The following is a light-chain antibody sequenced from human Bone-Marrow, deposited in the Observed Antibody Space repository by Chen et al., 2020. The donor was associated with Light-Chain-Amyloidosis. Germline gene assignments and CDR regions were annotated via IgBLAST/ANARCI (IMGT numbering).Light chain of an antibody. CDR3: SSYTITNTLV. CDR2: EVT. Sequence: QSALTQPASVSGSPGQSITISCTGTSSDVGGDNHVSWYQQPPDKAPKLMIYEVTNRPSWVPDRVSGSKSDNPASLTISGLQTEDEADYFCSSYTITNTLVFGSGTRVTVL. V-gene: IGLV2-14*01. CDR1: SSDVGGDNH. J-gene: IGLJ1*01.